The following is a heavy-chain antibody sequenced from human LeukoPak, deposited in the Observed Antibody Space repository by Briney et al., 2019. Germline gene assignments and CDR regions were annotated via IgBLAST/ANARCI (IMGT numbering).Heavy chain of an antibody. D-gene: IGHD4-11*01. CDR2: IIPVTGTT. Sequence: SVKVSCKTAGGTLNNSGVSWVRQAPGQGLEWMGGIIPVTGTTNYAQKFQGRLTITADEFTRTDYMELTSLTSQDTAVYYCARPTVTVKQSYYYMAVWGKGTTVTVSS. J-gene: IGHJ6*03. CDR3: ARPTVTVKQSYYYMAV. CDR1: GGTLNNSG. V-gene: IGHV1-69*13.